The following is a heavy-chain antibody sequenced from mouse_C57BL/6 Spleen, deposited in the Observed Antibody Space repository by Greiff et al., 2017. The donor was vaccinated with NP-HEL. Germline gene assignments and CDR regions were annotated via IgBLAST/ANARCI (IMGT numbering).Heavy chain of an antibody. Sequence: VKLVESGPGLVQPSQSLSITCTVSGFSLTSYGVHWVRQSPGKGLEWLGVIWSGGSTDYNAAFISRLSISKDNSKSQVFFKMNSLQADDTAIYYCARSGTTVRWYFDVWGTGTTVTVSS. J-gene: IGHJ1*03. CDR3: ARSGTTVRWYFDV. CDR1: GFSLTSYG. V-gene: IGHV2-2*01. D-gene: IGHD1-1*01. CDR2: IWSGGST.